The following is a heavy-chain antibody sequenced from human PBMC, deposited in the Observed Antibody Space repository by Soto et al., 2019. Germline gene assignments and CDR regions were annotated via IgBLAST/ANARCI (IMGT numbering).Heavy chain of an antibody. J-gene: IGHJ6*02. Sequence: GGSLRLSCAASGFTFSSYGMHWVRQAPGKGLEWVAVIWYDGSNKYYADSVKGRLTISRDNSKNTLYLQMNSLRAEDTAVYYCARENVGYSRGNGMDVWGQGTTVTVSS. CDR2: IWYDGSNK. CDR3: ARENVGYSRGNGMDV. CDR1: GFTFSSYG. V-gene: IGHV3-33*01. D-gene: IGHD6-13*01.